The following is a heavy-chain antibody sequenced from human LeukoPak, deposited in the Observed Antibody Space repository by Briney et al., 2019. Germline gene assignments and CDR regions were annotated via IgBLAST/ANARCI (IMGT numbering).Heavy chain of an antibody. Sequence: KPSETLSLTCTVSGGSIRSYYWSWIRQPPGKGLEWIGDIYYSGSTNYNPSLKSRVTISVDTSKNQFSLKLSSVTAADTAVYYCARDLTGAANWFDPWGQGTLVTVSS. CDR3: ARDLTGAANWFDP. D-gene: IGHD3-9*01. J-gene: IGHJ5*02. CDR2: IYYSGST. V-gene: IGHV4-59*01. CDR1: GGSIRSYY.